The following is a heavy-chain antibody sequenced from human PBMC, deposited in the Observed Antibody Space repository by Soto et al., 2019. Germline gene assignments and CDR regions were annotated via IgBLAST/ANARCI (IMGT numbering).Heavy chain of an antibody. CDR3: ARGTQTLGYCSSTSCHDAFDI. D-gene: IGHD2-2*01. CDR1: GYTFTSYY. CDR2: INPSGGST. V-gene: IGHV1-46*03. Sequence: ASVKVSCKASGYTFTSYYMHWVRQAPGQGLEWMGIINPSGGSTSYAQKFQGRVTMTRDTSTSTVYMELSSLRSEDTAVYYCARGTQTLGYCSSTSCHDAFDIWGQGTMVTVSS. J-gene: IGHJ3*02.